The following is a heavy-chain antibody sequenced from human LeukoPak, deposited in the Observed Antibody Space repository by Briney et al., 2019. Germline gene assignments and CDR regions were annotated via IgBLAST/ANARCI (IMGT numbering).Heavy chain of an antibody. V-gene: IGHV3-7*03. CDR1: GFTFSSYW. J-gene: IGHJ4*02. CDR2: IKQDGSEK. D-gene: IGHD6-19*01. Sequence: GGSLRLSCAASGFTFSSYWMSWVRPAPGRGLEWVAHIKQDGSEKYNVDSVKGRFTISRDSAKNSLYLQMKSLRAEETAVYYCARASSGCWNYWGPGTLVTVSS. CDR3: ARASSGCWNY.